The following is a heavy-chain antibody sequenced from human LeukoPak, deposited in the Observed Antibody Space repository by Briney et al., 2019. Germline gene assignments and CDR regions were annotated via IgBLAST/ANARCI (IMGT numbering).Heavy chain of an antibody. V-gene: IGHV3-23*01. CDR2: ISGSTGRT. CDR1: GFTFSTYA. J-gene: IGHJ4*02. Sequence: GGSLRLSCAASGFTFSTYAMSWVRQAPGKGLEWVSAISGSTGRTYYADSVKGRFTVSRDNSKNTLYLQMNNLRAEDTAVYYCAPRVVGSAPFDYWGQGTLVTVSS. D-gene: IGHD2-15*01. CDR3: APRVVGSAPFDY.